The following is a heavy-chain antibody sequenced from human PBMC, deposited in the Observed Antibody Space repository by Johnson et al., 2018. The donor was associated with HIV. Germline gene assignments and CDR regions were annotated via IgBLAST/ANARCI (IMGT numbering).Heavy chain of an antibody. D-gene: IGHD2-2*01. V-gene: IGHV3-74*02. CDR1: GFTFSSYA. J-gene: IGHJ3*02. Sequence: VQLVESGGGVVQPGRSLRLSCAVSGFTFSSYAMHWVRQAPGKGLVWVSRINSDGSSTSYADFVKGRFTISRDNSKNTLYLQMNSLRAEDTAVYYCATLPGDIVVVPAAQPYDAFDIWGQGTMVTVSS. CDR2: INSDGSST. CDR3: ATLPGDIVVVPAAQPYDAFDI.